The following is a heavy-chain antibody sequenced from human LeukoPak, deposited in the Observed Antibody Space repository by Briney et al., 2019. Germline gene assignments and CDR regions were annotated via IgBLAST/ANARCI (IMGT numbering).Heavy chain of an antibody. CDR2: ISGSGGST. D-gene: IGHD6-13*01. CDR1: GFTFSSYA. CDR3: AKVLGGSSSTGDFDY. J-gene: IGHJ4*02. V-gene: IGHV3-23*01. Sequence: PGGSLRLSCAASGFTFSSYAMGWVRQAPGKGLEGVSAISGSGGSTYYADSVKGRFTISRDNSKNTLYLQMNSLRAEDTAVYYCAKVLGGSSSTGDFDYWGQGTLVTVSS.